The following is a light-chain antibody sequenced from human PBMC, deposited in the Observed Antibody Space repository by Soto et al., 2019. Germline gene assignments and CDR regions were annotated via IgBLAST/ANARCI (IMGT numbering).Light chain of an antibody. Sequence: EIVLTQSPGTLSLSPGERATLSCRASQSVSSKYLAWYQQIPGQAPRVLIYGTSIRASGVPERFSGGGSGTDFTLTITRLEPEDFAVYYCQQYGSSLFTFGPGTKVDIK. V-gene: IGKV3-20*01. CDR1: QSVSSKY. CDR3: QQYGSSLFT. J-gene: IGKJ3*01. CDR2: GTS.